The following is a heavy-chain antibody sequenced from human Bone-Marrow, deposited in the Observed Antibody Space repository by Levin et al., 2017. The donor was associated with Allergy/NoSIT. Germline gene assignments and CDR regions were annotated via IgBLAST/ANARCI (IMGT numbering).Heavy chain of an antibody. CDR3: ARTSNVYHYYGIDV. CDR1: GVSITSSNW. Sequence: PSETLSLTCNVSGVSITSSNWWTWVRQSPEKGLEWIGEIYHSGSTNYNPSLSSRLTMAVDKSKNLFSLKLHSVTAADTALYYCARTSNVYHYYGIDVWGQGTTVTVSS. J-gene: IGHJ6*02. V-gene: IGHV4-4*02. D-gene: IGHD3-10*01. CDR2: IYHSGST.